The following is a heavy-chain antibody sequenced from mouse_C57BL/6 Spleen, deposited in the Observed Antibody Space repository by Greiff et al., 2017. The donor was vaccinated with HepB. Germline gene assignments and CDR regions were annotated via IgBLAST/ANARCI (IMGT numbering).Heavy chain of an antibody. CDR2: IYPRSGNT. J-gene: IGHJ4*01. CDR1: GYTFTSYG. V-gene: IGHV1-81*01. D-gene: IGHD1-1*01. CDR3: ARWVTTVVAKDYYAMDY. Sequence: VQLQESGAELARPGASVKLSCKASGYTFTSYGISWVKQRTGQGLEWIGEIYPRSGNTYYNEKFKGKATLTADKSSSTAYMELRSLTSEDSAVYFCARWVTTVVAKDYYAMDYWGQGTSVTVSS.